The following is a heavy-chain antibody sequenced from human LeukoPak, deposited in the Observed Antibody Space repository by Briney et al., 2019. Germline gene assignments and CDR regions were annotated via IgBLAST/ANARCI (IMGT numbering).Heavy chain of an antibody. D-gene: IGHD5-18*01. CDR2: ISVYNGNT. Sequence: GASVTVSCKASGYTFTIYGISWVRQAPGLGLEWIGWISVYNGNTKYAQKLQGRVTMTTDTSTSTAYMELRALRSDDTAVYFCARDLDVDTAMVPGYMDVWGKGTTVTVSS. V-gene: IGHV1-18*01. J-gene: IGHJ6*03. CDR3: ARDLDVDTAMVPGYMDV. CDR1: GYTFTIYG.